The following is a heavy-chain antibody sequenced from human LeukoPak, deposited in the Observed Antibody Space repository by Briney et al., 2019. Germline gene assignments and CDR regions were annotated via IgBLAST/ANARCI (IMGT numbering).Heavy chain of an antibody. D-gene: IGHD1-26*01. CDR2: IYYSGST. CDR3: ARAGSGSYGDAFDI. V-gene: IGHV4-61*01. CDR1: GGSVSSGSYY. J-gene: IGHJ3*02. Sequence: SETLSLTCTVSGGSVSSGSYYWSWIRQPPGKGLEWIGYIYYSGSTNYNPSLKSRVTISVDTSKNQFSLKLSSVTAADTAVYYCARAGSGSYGDAFDIWGQGTMVTVSS.